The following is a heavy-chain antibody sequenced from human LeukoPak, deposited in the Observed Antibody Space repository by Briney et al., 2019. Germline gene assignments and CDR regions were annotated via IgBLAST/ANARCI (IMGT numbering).Heavy chain of an antibody. J-gene: IGHJ6*02. V-gene: IGHV3-74*01. D-gene: IGHD6-19*01. CDR2: ISSDGSST. Sequence: GGSLRLSCAVSGFTFSSYEMNWVRQAPGKGLVWVSRISSDGSSTSYAGSVKGRFAISRDNAKNTLYLQMSSLRAEDTALYYCTRGRWLAPDYYAMDVWGQGTTVTVSS. CDR3: TRGRWLAPDYYAMDV. CDR1: GFTFSSYE.